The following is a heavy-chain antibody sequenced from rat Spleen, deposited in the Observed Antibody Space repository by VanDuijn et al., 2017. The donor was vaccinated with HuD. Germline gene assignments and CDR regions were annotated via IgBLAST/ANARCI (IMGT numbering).Heavy chain of an antibody. CDR2: ISTGGGST. Sequence: EVQLVESGGGLVQPGRSLKLSCAPSGFTFSNYFMAWVRQTPTKGLEWVAYISTGGGSTYYRDSVKGRFTVSRDNAKSTLYLQMDSLRSEDTATYYCARSVIDYWGQGVMVTVSS. V-gene: IGHV5-25*01. D-gene: IGHD1-12*01. J-gene: IGHJ2*01. CDR1: GFTFSNYF. CDR3: ARSVIDY.